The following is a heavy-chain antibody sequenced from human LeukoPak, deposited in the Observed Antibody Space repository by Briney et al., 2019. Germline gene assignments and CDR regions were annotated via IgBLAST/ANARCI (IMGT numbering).Heavy chain of an antibody. CDR3: TTYRYSYGSTGYSYFDF. V-gene: IGHV3-15*01. CDR2: ILSETSGGTR. J-gene: IGHJ4*02. CDR1: GLTFGNAW. D-gene: IGHD3-22*01. Sequence: PGGSLRLSCAASGLTFGNAWMSWVRQAPGKGREWVARILSETSGGTRDYAAPVRGRFTISRDDSRSTLYLQMNSLKTEDTAQYYCTTYRYSYGSTGYSYFDFWGQGTLVTVSS.